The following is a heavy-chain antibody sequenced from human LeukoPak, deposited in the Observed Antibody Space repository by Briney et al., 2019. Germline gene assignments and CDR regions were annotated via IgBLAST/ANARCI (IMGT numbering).Heavy chain of an antibody. Sequence: PSETLSLTCTVSGGSISSYYWSWIRQPPGKGLEWIGYIYYSGSTSYSPSLKSRVTISVDTSKNQFSLKLSSVTAADTAVYYCARHERDASLDHALDIWGQGTMVTVSS. CDR3: ARHERDASLDHALDI. CDR1: GGSISSYY. V-gene: IGHV4-59*08. CDR2: IYYSGST. D-gene: IGHD5-24*01. J-gene: IGHJ3*02.